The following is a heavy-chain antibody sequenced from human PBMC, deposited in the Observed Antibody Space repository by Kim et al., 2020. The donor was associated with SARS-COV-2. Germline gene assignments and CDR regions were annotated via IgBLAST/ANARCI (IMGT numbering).Heavy chain of an antibody. Sequence: GGSLRLFCAASGFTFSRYWMSWVRQAPGKRLEWVANIKQDGSEKYYVDSVKGRFTISRDNAKNSLYLQMSSLRAEDAAVYYCARDHRGLFDYWGQGTLVT. CDR3: ARDHRGLFDY. CDR1: GFTFSRYW. J-gene: IGHJ4*02. V-gene: IGHV3-7*03. CDR2: IKQDGSEK. D-gene: IGHD2-21*02.